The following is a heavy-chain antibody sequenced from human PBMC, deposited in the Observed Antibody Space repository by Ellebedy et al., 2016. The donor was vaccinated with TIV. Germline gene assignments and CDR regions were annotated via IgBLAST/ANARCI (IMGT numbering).Heavy chain of an antibody. J-gene: IGHJ4*02. Sequence: GESLKISCAASGFIFSDYAMTWVRQAPGKGLEWVSTISSTGSRTYYADSVEGRFIISSDNSKKTLYLQLNSLRAEDTAVYYCAKGRGGGSDTSAPRYYFDYWGLGTLVTVSS. CDR2: ISSTGSRT. D-gene: IGHD3-22*01. CDR1: GFIFSDYA. V-gene: IGHV3-23*01. CDR3: AKGRGGGSDTSAPRYYFDY.